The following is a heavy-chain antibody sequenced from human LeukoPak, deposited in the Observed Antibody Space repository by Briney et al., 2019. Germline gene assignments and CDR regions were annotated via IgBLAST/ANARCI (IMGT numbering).Heavy chain of an antibody. V-gene: IGHV3-21*01. CDR3: AGGSRVPNPPQP. Sequence: GGSLRLSCAASRFTFSSYSMNWLRQAPGKGLELVSSISSSSSYIYYADSVKGRFTISRDNAKNSLYLQMNSLRAEDTAVYYCAGGSRVPNPPQPWGQGTLVTVSS. J-gene: IGHJ4*02. CDR1: RFTFSSYS. CDR2: ISSSSSYI. D-gene: IGHD3-10*01.